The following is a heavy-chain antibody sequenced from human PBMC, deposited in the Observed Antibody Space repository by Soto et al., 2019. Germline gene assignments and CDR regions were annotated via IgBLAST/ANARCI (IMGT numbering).Heavy chain of an antibody. CDR2: INPNSGGT. CDR1: GYTFTGYD. Sequence: ASVKVSCKASGYTFTGYDMHWVRQAPGQGLEWMGWINPNSGGTNYAQKFQGRVTMTRDTSISTAYMELSRLRSDDTAVYYCARDVVLLPAALFDPSGKATLVTVSS. CDR3: ARDVVLLPAALFDP. D-gene: IGHD2-2*01. J-gene: IGHJ5*02. V-gene: IGHV1-2*02.